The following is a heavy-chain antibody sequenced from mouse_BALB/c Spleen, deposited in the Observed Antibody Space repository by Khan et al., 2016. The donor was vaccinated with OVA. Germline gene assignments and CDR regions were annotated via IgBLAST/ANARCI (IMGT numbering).Heavy chain of an antibody. V-gene: IGHV5-4*02. CDR2: ISDGGSYT. J-gene: IGHJ3*01. D-gene: IGHD1-1*02. CDR3: ARAGYGGFAY. Sequence: EVELVESGGGLVKPGGSLKLSCAASGFTFSDYYMYWVRQTPEKRLAWVATISDGGSYTYYPDSVKGRFTISRDNAKNNLYLQMSSLKSEDTAMYDCARAGYGGFAYWGQGTLVTVSA. CDR1: GFTFSDYY.